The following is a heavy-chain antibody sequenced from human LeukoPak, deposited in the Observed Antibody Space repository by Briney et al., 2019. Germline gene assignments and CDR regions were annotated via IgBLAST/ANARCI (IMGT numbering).Heavy chain of an antibody. Sequence: SETLSLTCTVSGASVSGSAYYWGWIRQPPGKGLEWIGNIYYSGSTYYNPSLKSRVTISVDTSKNQFSLKLSSVTAADTAVYYCARVIVGATGYFDYWGQGTPVTVSS. CDR1: GASVSGSAYY. D-gene: IGHD1-26*01. J-gene: IGHJ4*02. CDR3: ARVIVGATGYFDY. CDR2: IYYSGST. V-gene: IGHV4-39*07.